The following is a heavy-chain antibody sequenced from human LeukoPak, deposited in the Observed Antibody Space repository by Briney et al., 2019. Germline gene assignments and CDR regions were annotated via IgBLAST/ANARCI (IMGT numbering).Heavy chain of an antibody. V-gene: IGHV3-48*03. D-gene: IGHD3-22*01. CDR1: GFTFSSYE. CDR3: ARWSGPLVVITT. Sequence: GGSLRLSCVASGFTFSSYEMNWVRQAPGKGLEWVSYISSSGSPIYYADSVKGRFTISRDNAKNSLYLQMNSLRAEDTAVYYCARWSGPLVVITTWGQGTLVTVSS. J-gene: IGHJ4*02. CDR2: ISSSGSPI.